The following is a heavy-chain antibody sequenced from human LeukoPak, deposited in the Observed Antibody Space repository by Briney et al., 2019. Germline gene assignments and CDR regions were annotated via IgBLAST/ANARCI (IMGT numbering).Heavy chain of an antibody. CDR2: VKNRGDGRTT. Sequence: KTGGSLRLSCVASTFTKAWMNWVRQAPGKGLEWVGRVKNRGDGRTTDYAAPVKGRFTISRDDSKNTLYLQMNSLKTEDTAVYYCTTDGSGWTFDDWGQGTLVTVSS. CDR1: TFTKAW. CDR3: TTDGSGWTFDD. J-gene: IGHJ4*02. V-gene: IGHV3-15*07. D-gene: IGHD6-19*01.